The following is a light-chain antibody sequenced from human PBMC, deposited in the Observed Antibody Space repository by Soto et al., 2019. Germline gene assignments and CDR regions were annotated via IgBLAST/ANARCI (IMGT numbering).Light chain of an antibody. J-gene: IGLJ2*01. CDR2: ENN. CDR3: GTWDTSLSTVV. CDR1: NSNIGNNF. V-gene: IGLV1-51*02. Sequence: QSVLTQPPSVSAAPGQKVTISCSGSNSNIGNNFVSWYQQLPGTAPKLLIYENNKRPLGIPDRFSDSKSGTSATLGITELQAGDEADYYCGTWDTSLSTVVFGGGTKLTVL.